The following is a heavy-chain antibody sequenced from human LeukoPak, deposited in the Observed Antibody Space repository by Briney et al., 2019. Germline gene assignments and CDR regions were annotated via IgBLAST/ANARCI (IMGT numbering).Heavy chain of an antibody. D-gene: IGHD6-19*01. V-gene: IGHV5-51*01. CDR3: ARVPRGIAVAGRADWFDP. CDR2: TYPGDSDT. Sequence: GESLKISCKGSGYSFTSYWIGWVRQMPGKGLEWMGITYPGDSDTRYSPSFQGQGTISADKSISTAYLQWSSLKASDTARYYCARVPRGIAVAGRADWFDPWGQGTLVTVSS. J-gene: IGHJ5*02. CDR1: GYSFTSYW.